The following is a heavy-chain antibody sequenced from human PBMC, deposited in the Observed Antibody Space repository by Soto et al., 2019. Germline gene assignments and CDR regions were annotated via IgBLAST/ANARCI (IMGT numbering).Heavy chain of an antibody. CDR2: ISAYNGNT. V-gene: IGHV1-18*04. CDR1: GYTFTDYY. D-gene: IGHD2-2*01. CDR3: ARGGSDCSSTSCYVWGFYYYYYMDV. J-gene: IGHJ6*03. Sequence: ASVKVSCKASGYTFTDYYMHWVRQAPGQGLEWMGWISAYNGNTNYAQKLQGRVTMTTDTSTSTAYMELRSLRSDDTAVYYCARGGSDCSSTSCYVWGFYYYYYMDVWGKGTTVTVSS.